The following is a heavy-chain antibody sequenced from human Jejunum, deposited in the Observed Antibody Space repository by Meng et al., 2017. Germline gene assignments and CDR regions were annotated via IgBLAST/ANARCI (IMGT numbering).Heavy chain of an antibody. CDR2: IDNDGTSI. J-gene: IGHJ4*02. CDR3: AALMVREVGGY. CDR1: GFIFKNYW. D-gene: IGHD3-10*01. Sequence: EGQLVESGGTLVQPGGSLRLSFEVSGFIFKNYWMHWVRQDPGKGLECISRIDNDGTSILYADSVKGRFTVSRDNAKNTMYLQMNSLTAEDTAFYYCAALMVREVGGYWGQGTLVTVSS. V-gene: IGHV3-74*01.